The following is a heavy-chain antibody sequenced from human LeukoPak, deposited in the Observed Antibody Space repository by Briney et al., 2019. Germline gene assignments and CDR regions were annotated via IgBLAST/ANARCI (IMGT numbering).Heavy chain of an antibody. CDR2: IYYSGST. J-gene: IGHJ4*02. Sequence: SETLSLTCTVSGGSISSSSSYWGWIRQPPGKGLEWIASIYYSGSTYYNPSLKSRVTISVDTSKNQFSLKLNSVTAADTAVSYCARLVYSYGSTPYYFDYWGQGTLVTASS. CDR3: ARLVYSYGSTPYYFDY. CDR1: GGSISSSSSY. D-gene: IGHD5-18*01. V-gene: IGHV4-39*01.